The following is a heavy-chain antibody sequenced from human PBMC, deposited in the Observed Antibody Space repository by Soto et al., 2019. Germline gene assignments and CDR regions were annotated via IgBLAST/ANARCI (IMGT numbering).Heavy chain of an antibody. Sequence: EVQLLESGGDLVQPGRSLRLSCAASGFTFSGYAMSWVRQAPGKGLEWVSVIHGGGNSAYYADSVKGRFTISRDNSKNTLYRQMSSRRGEDTAVYYWAKNRGRVPTAGHFDYWGQGTLVTVSS. J-gene: IGHJ4*02. CDR3: AKNRGRVPTAGHFDY. D-gene: IGHD3-10*01. CDR2: IHGGGNSA. V-gene: IGHV3-23*01. CDR1: GFTFSGYA.